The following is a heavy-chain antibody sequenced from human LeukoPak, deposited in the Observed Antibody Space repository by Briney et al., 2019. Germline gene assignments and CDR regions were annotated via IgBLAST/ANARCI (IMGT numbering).Heavy chain of an antibody. CDR1: DFSFITYA. CDR3: ARGIYYYDSSGYYYFDY. CDR2: IKQDGSEK. V-gene: IGHV3-7*04. Sequence: GSLRLSCAASDFSFITYAMSWVRQAPGKGLEWVANIKQDGSEKYYVDSVKGRFTISRDNAKNSLYLQMNSLRAEDTAVYYCARGIYYYDSSGYYYFDYWGQGTLVTVSS. J-gene: IGHJ4*02. D-gene: IGHD3-22*01.